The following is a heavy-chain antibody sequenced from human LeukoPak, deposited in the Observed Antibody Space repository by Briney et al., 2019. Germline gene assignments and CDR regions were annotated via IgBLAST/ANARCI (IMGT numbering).Heavy chain of an antibody. V-gene: IGHV3-48*04. Sequence: GGSLRLSCAASGFTFSTYSMTWVRQAPGKGLEWVSYISSSSSTIYYADSVKGRFTISRDNAKNSLYLQMNSLRAEDTAMYYCARAILWFGDPGFWDIWGQGTMVTVSS. CDR2: ISSSSSTI. D-gene: IGHD3-10*01. CDR3: ARAILWFGDPGFWDI. J-gene: IGHJ3*02. CDR1: GFTFSTYS.